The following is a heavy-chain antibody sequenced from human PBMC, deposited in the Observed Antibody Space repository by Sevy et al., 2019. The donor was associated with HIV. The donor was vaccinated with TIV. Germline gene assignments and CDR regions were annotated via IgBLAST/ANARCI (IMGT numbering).Heavy chain of an antibody. J-gene: IGHJ4*02. V-gene: IGHV3-30*02. Sequence: GESLKISCAASGFTFSSYGMHWVRQAPGKGLEWVAFIRYDGSNKYYADSVKGRFTISRDNSKNMLYLQMNSLRAEDTAVYYCAKDHEIYNYYFDYWGQGTLVTVSS. CDR2: IRYDGSNK. D-gene: IGHD1-1*01. CDR1: GFTFSSYG. CDR3: AKDHEIYNYYFDY.